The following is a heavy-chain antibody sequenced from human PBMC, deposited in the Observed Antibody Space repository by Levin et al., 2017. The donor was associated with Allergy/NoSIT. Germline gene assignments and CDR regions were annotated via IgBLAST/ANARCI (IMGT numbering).Heavy chain of an antibody. CDR2: INPNSGGT. CDR3: ARDSGDFRYCSGGSCFYFDY. CDR1: GYTFTGYY. J-gene: IGHJ4*02. V-gene: IGHV1-2*02. Sequence: AASVKVSCKASGYTFTGYYMHWVRQAPGQGLEWMGWINPNSGGTNYAQKFQGRVTMTRDTSISTAYMELSRLRSDDTAVYYCARDSGDFRYCSGGSCFYFDYWGQGTLVTVSS. D-gene: IGHD2-15*01.